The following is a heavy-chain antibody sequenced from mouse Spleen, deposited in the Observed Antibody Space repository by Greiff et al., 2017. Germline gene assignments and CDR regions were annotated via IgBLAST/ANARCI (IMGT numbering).Heavy chain of an antibody. CDR1: GFSLTSYG. CDR3: ARERIDYLYAMDY. J-gene: IGHJ4*01. V-gene: IGHV2-9*02. CDR2: IWAGGST. Sequence: VQRVESGPGLVAPSQSLSITCTVSGFSLTSYGVHWVRQPPGKGLEWLGVIWAGGSTNYNSALMSRLSISKDNSKSQVFLKMNSLQTDDTAMYYCARERIDYLYAMDYWGQGTSVTVSS. D-gene: IGHD2-4*01.